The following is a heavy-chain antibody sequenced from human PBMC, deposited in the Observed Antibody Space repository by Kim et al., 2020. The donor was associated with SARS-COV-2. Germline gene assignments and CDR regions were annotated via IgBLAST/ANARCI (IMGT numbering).Heavy chain of an antibody. CDR2: IWYDGSNK. D-gene: IGHD3-10*01. CDR3: ASAGGGFGQLFAFDD. J-gene: IGHJ4*02. CDR1: GFTFSNYG. V-gene: IGHV3-33*01. Sequence: GGSLRLSCAASGFTFSNYGMHWVRQAPGKGLEWVAVIWYDGSNKYYADSVKGRFTISRDNCKNTLYLQMNSLRAEDTAIYYCASAGGGFGQLFAFDDWGQGALGTVSS.